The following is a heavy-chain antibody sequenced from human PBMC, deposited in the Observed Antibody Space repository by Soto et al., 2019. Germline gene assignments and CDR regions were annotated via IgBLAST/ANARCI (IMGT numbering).Heavy chain of an antibody. CDR1: GFTFSSCG. CDR2: ISYDGSHK. J-gene: IGHJ4*02. Sequence: PGGSLRLSCSASGFTFSSCGMHWVRQAPGKGLAWVAVISYDGSHKYYADSVKGRFTISRDNSKNTLYLQMDSLRAEDTAVYFCAKLGDWNDEDYWGQGTLVTVSS. V-gene: IGHV3-30*18. D-gene: IGHD1-1*01. CDR3: AKLGDWNDEDY.